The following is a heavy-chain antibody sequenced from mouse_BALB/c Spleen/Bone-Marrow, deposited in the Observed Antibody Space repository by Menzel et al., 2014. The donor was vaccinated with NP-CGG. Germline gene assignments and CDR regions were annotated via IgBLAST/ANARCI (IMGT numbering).Heavy chain of an antibody. Sequence: QVQLKDSGPGLVAPSQSLSITCTVSGSSLTNYGVYWVRQPPGKGLEWLGVIWAGGSTNYNSALMSRLSISKDNSKSQVFLKMNSLQTDDTAMYYCARPTPRYYAMDYWGQGTSVTVSS. J-gene: IGHJ4*01. CDR1: GSSLTNYG. CDR2: IWAGGST. CDR3: ARPTPRYYAMDY. D-gene: IGHD6-1*01. V-gene: IGHV2-9*02.